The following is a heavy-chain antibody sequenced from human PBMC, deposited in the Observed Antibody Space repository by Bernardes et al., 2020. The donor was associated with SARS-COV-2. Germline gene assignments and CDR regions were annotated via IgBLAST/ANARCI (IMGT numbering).Heavy chain of an antibody. CDR3: ARGHDSSGYYPNRGGYYYGMDV. D-gene: IGHD3-22*01. V-gene: IGHV3-11*01. Sequence: GSLRLSCAASGLSFSDAYMSWIRQAPGKGLEWVSFISSSGSTIYYADSVKGRFTISRDNAQHSLYLQMNSLRAEDTAVYYCARGHDSSGYYPNRGGYYYGMDVWGQGTTVTVSS. CDR1: GLSFSDAY. CDR2: ISSSGSTI. J-gene: IGHJ6*02.